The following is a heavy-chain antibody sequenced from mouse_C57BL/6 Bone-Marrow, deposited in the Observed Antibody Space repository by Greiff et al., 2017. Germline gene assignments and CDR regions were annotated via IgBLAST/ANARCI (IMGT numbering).Heavy chain of an antibody. D-gene: IGHD4-1*01. Sequence: EVQLVESGGGLVQPGGSMKLSCVASGFTFSNYWMNWVRQSPEKGLEWVAQIRLKSDNYATHYAESVKGRFTISRDDSKSSVYLQMNNLRAEDTGIYYCTGGWDPYYYAMDYWGQGTSVTVSS. CDR1: GFTFSNYW. V-gene: IGHV6-3*01. CDR2: IRLKSDNYAT. CDR3: TGGWDPYYYAMDY. J-gene: IGHJ4*01.